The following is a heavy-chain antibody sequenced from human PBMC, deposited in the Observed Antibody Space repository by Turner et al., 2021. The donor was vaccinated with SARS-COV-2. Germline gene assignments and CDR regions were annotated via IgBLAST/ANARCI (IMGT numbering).Heavy chain of an antibody. CDR3: ARGGLGVNAFDI. V-gene: IGHV3-30-3*01. Sequence: QVQLVASGGGVVQPGRSLRPSSAASGFTFRSYAMHWVRQAPGKGLEWVAVISFDGNNKYYADSVKGRFTISRDNSKNTLYLQMNSLRAEDTAVYYCARGGLGVNAFDIWGQGTMVTVSS. J-gene: IGHJ3*02. CDR2: ISFDGNNK. CDR1: GFTFRSYA. D-gene: IGHD2-21*01.